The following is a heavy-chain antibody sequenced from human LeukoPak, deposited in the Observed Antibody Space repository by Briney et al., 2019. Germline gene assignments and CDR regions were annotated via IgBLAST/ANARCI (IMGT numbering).Heavy chain of an antibody. J-gene: IGHJ4*02. Sequence: SVKVSCKASGGTFSSYAISWVRQAPGQGLEWMGGIIPIFGTANYAQKFQGRVTITADKSTSTAYMELSSLRSEDTAVYYCARMGRAAAGLDYWGQGTLVTVSS. CDR2: IIPIFGTA. CDR3: ARMGRAAAGLDY. V-gene: IGHV1-69*06. D-gene: IGHD6-13*01. CDR1: GGTFSSYA.